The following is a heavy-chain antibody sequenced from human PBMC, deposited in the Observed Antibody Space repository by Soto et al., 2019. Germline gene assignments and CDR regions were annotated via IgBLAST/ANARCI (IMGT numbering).Heavy chain of an antibody. Sequence: PGESLKISCKGSGYSFTSYWIGWVRQMPGKGLEWMGIIYPGDSDTRYSPFFQGQVTISADKSISTAYLQWSSLKASDTAMYYCYMVRGVIGSFDYYYGMDVWGQGTTVTVSS. J-gene: IGHJ6*02. CDR3: YMVRGVIGSFDYYYGMDV. D-gene: IGHD3-10*01. V-gene: IGHV5-51*01. CDR2: IYPGDSDT. CDR1: GYSFTSYW.